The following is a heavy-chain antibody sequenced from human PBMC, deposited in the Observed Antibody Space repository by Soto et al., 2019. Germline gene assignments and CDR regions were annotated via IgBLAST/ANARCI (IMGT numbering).Heavy chain of an antibody. Sequence: GGSLRLSCAASGFTFSSYDMHWVRQATGKGLEWVSAIGTAGDTYYPGSVKGRFTISRENAKNSLYLQMNSLRAGDTAVYYCARFVSNYAGFDYWGQGTLVTVSS. J-gene: IGHJ4*02. CDR2: IGTAGDT. D-gene: IGHD4-4*01. V-gene: IGHV3-13*01. CDR1: GFTFSSYD. CDR3: ARFVSNYAGFDY.